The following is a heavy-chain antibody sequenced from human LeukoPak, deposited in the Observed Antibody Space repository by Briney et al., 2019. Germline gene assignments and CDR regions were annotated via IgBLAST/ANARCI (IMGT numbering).Heavy chain of an antibody. D-gene: IGHD1-26*01. J-gene: IGHJ6*01. Sequence: LVKVSYKASGSTFTSYGISWVRQAPGPGLEWMGWISAYNGNTNYAQKLQGRVTMTTDTSTSTAYVEVRSMRSDDTAVYYCAGATTAYYYYGMDVWGQGTTVTVSS. CDR2: ISAYNGNT. CDR3: AGATTAYYYYGMDV. CDR1: GSTFTSYG. V-gene: IGHV1-18*01.